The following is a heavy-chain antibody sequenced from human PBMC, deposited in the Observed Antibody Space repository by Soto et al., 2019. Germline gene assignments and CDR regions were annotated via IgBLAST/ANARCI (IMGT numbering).Heavy chain of an antibody. CDR1: GFAFSSYS. CDR2: ISSSSSYI. J-gene: IGHJ4*02. Sequence: PGGSLRLSCAASGFAFSSYSMNWVRQAPGKGLEWVSSISSSSSYIYYADSVKGRFTISRDNAKNSLYLQMNSLRAEDTAVYYCARVQWLEVDYRGQGTLVTVSS. V-gene: IGHV3-21*01. CDR3: ARVQWLEVDY. D-gene: IGHD6-19*01.